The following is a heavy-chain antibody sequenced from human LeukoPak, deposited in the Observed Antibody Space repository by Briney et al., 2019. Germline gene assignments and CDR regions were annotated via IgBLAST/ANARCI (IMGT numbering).Heavy chain of an antibody. CDR2: IYYSGST. D-gene: IGHD6-13*01. CDR1: GGSISSYY. V-gene: IGHV4-59*08. J-gene: IGHJ6*03. Sequence: SETLSLTCTVSGGSISSYYWSWIRQPPGKGLEWIGYIYYSGSTNYNPSLKSRVTISVDTSKNQFPLKLSSVTAADTAVYYCARGRAAAAYMDVWGKGTTVTISS. CDR3: ARGRAAAAYMDV.